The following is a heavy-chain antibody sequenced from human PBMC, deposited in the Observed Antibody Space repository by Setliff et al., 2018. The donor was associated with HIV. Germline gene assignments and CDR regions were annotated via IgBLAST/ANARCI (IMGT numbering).Heavy chain of an antibody. D-gene: IGHD1-26*01. CDR3: ARGQSQGYAYSGSYGAFDI. V-gene: IGHV1-69*05. J-gene: IGHJ3*02. CDR1: GGTFSSYA. CDR2: IIPMFGTR. Sequence: SVMVSCKASGGTFSSYAINWVRRAPGQGLEWMGGIIPMFGTRNYAQKFQGRVTITTDESTSTAYMELSSLRSEDTALYYCARGQSQGYAYSGSYGAFDIWGQGTMVTVSS.